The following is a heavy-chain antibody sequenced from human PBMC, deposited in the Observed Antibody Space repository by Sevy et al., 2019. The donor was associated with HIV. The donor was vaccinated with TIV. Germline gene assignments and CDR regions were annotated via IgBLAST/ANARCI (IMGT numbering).Heavy chain of an antibody. CDR3: ARSTYYYASGTFRESDF. V-gene: IGHV3-21*01. D-gene: IGHD3-10*01. J-gene: IGHJ4*02. Sequence: GGSLRLSCAASGFTFTSYSMTWFRQAPGRGLEWVSSISKHSNYIYYASSVEGRFTISRDNAQDSLYLQMTSLRAEDTGLYSCARSTYYYASGTFRESDFWGQGTLVTVSS. CDR1: GFTFTSYS. CDR2: ISKHSNYI.